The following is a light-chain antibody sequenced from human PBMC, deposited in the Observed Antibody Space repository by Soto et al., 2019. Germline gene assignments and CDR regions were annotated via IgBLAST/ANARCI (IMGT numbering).Light chain of an antibody. Sequence: DIPVTQSPSSLSASVGDRVSITCRASQRISTDLNWYQQKPGKAPKLLIYGSSTLQSGVPSRFSGSGSGTDFTLTISGLRPEDFATYXCQQNYSPPYSFGQGTKLEVK. CDR3: QQNYSPPYS. CDR1: QRISTD. V-gene: IGKV1-39*01. CDR2: GSS. J-gene: IGKJ2*01.